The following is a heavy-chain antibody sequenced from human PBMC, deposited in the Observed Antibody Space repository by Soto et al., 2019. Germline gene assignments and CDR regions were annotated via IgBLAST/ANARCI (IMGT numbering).Heavy chain of an antibody. Sequence: GGSLRLSCAASGFTFSSYWMSWVRQAPGKGLEWVANIKQDGSEKYYVDSVKGRFTISRDNAKNSLYLQMNSLRAEDTAVYYCARDNSWFSGYYMDVWGKGTTVTVSS. V-gene: IGHV3-7*01. J-gene: IGHJ6*03. CDR1: GFTFSSYW. CDR2: IKQDGSEK. CDR3: ARDNSWFSGYYMDV. D-gene: IGHD3-10*01.